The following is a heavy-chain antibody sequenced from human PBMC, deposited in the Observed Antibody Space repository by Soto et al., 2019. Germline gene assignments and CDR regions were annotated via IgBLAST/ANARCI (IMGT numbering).Heavy chain of an antibody. D-gene: IGHD6-13*01. Sequence: GGSLRLSCAASGFTFSSYAMSWVRQAPGKGLEWVSAISDTGETTYYANSVKGRFTISRDNSKNTLYLQLSSLSAGDTARYYCAKDRNTGSWYGYFDLWGQGTLVTVSS. V-gene: IGHV3-23*01. CDR1: GFTFSSYA. J-gene: IGHJ4*02. CDR3: AKDRNTGSWYGYFDL. CDR2: ISDTGETT.